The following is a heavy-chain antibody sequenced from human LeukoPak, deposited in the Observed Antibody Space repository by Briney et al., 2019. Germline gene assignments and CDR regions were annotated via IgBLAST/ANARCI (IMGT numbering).Heavy chain of an antibody. V-gene: IGHV4-59*01. D-gene: IGHD4-23*01. CDR3: ARTDYGGNTLDFDY. Sequence: SETLSLTCTVSGGSISSYYWSWIRQPPGKGLEWIGYIYYSGSTNYNPSLKSRVTISVDTSKNQFSLKLSSVTAADTAVYYCARTDYGGNTLDFDYWGQGTLVTVSS. CDR1: GGSISSYY. CDR2: IYYSGST. J-gene: IGHJ4*02.